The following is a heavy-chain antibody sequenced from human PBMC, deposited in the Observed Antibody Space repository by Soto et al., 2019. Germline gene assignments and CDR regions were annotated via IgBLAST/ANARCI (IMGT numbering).Heavy chain of an antibody. CDR1: GFTFSNYA. V-gene: IGHV3-23*01. D-gene: IGHD3-10*01. J-gene: IGHJ4*02. CDR2: IRGSGDYT. CDR3: AQTPSTYGSGRYYDY. Sequence: VQLLESGGGLAQPGGSLRLSCTASGFTFSNYAMTWVRQAPGKGLEGVSSIRGSGDYTNYAESAKGRFTISRDNSRHPLFMQMNSLRDEDTAVYYCAQTPSTYGSGRYYDYWGQGTLVTVSP.